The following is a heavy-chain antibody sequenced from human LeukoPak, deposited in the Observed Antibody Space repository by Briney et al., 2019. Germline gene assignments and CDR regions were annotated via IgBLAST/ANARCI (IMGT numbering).Heavy chain of an antibody. CDR2: INSDGSST. Sequence: GGSLRLSCAASGFTFSSYAMSWVRQAPGKGLVWVSRINSDGSSTSYADSVKGRFTISRDNAKNTLYLQMNSLRAEDTAVYYCARVTGSSSWFDYWGQGTLVTVSS. CDR1: GFTFSSYA. J-gene: IGHJ4*02. CDR3: ARVTGSSSWFDY. V-gene: IGHV3-74*01. D-gene: IGHD6-13*01.